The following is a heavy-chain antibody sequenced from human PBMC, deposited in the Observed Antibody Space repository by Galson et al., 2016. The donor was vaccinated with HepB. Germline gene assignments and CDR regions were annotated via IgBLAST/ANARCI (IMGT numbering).Heavy chain of an antibody. CDR2: ISGYNSDT. J-gene: IGHJ6*02. CDR3: ARAGYCSGGGCYNSYGMDV. V-gene: IGHV1-18*04. D-gene: IGHD2-15*01. Sequence: SLKVSCKASGFPFTSHAITWVRQAPGQGLEWMGWISGYNSDTVYAQRVQGRVTMTTDTSTSTAYMEVRSLRSDDTALYFCARAGYCSGGGCYNSYGMDVWGQGTTVIVSS. CDR1: GFPFTSHA.